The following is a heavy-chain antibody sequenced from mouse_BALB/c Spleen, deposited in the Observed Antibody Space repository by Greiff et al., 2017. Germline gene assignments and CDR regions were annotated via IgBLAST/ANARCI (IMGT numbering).Heavy chain of an antibody. CDR1: GYAFSSYW. D-gene: IGHD2-14*01. CDR2: IYPGDGDT. J-gene: IGHJ3*01. CDR3: ARGEVRREAWFAY. Sequence: VQLQQSGAELVSPGSSVKISCKASGYAFSSYWMNWVKQRPGQGLEWIGQIYPGDGDTNYNGKFKGKATLTADKSSSTAYMQLSSLTSEDSAVYFCARGEVRREAWFAYWGQGTLVTVSA. V-gene: IGHV1-80*01.